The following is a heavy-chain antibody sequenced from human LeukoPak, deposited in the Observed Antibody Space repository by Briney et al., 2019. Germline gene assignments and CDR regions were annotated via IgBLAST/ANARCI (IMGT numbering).Heavy chain of an antibody. J-gene: IGHJ6*02. CDR1: GFTFSDYY. CDR2: ISSSGSTI. V-gene: IGHV3-11*01. Sequence: GGSLRLSCAASGFTFSDYYMSWIRQAPGKGLEWVSYISSSGSTIYYADSVKGRFTISRDNAKNTLYLQMNSLRAEDTAVYYCAKDRPYYNWNYGYYYYGMDVWGQGTTVTVSS. D-gene: IGHD1-7*01. CDR3: AKDRPYYNWNYGYYYYGMDV.